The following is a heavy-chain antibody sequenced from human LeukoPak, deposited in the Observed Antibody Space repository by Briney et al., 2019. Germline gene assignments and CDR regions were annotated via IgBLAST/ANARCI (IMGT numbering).Heavy chain of an antibody. V-gene: IGHV4-34*01. CDR3: ARGAYCTSINCYGFAY. CDR2: VYHSGTT. CDR1: GGSFTAFY. J-gene: IGHJ4*02. D-gene: IGHD2-2*01. Sequence: SETLSLTCTVSGGSFTAFYWSWIRQPPGKGLEWIGEVYHSGTTNNNPYLKSRVTLSVDTSKNQFSLKLASVTAADTAVYYCARGAYCTSINCYGFAYWGQGTQVTASS.